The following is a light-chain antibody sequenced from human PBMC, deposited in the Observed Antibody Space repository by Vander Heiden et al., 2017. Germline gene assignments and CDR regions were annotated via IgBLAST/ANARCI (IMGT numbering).Light chain of an antibody. V-gene: IGKV4-1*01. CDR1: QNVLYSSNNKNY. Sequence: IVMTQSPDFLRVSLCERATFNCKSSQNVLYSSNNKNYLAWYQQKPGQPPRLLIYWASTRESGVPDRFSGSGSGTDFTLTISSLQAEDVAVYYCQQYYSSPRTFGQGTKVEVK. CDR2: WAS. CDR3: QQYYSSPRT. J-gene: IGKJ1*01.